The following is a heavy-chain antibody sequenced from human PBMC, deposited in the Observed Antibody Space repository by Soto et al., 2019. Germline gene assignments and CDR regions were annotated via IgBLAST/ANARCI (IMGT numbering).Heavy chain of an antibody. CDR1: GYSFTAYG. D-gene: IGHD3-3*01. CDR2: ISCYNGKT. Sequence: ASVKVSCKTSGYSFTAYGISWERQAPGEGLEWMGWISCYNGKTKYAQKVQGRVTMTTDTSTSTAYMEVRSLRSDDTAIYYCARDAPPPELRFLEWHNYDYNGMDVWGQGTTVTVSS. J-gene: IGHJ6*02. V-gene: IGHV1-18*01. CDR3: ARDAPPPELRFLEWHNYDYNGMDV.